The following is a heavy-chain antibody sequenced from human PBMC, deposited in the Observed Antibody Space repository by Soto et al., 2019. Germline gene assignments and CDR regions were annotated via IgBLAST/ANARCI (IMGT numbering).Heavy chain of an antibody. CDR2: IIPIFGTA. CDR1: GGTFSSYA. D-gene: IGHD2-2*02. V-gene: IGHV1-69*13. CDR3: ARGDDIVVVPAAISYYYGMDV. J-gene: IGHJ6*02. Sequence: ASVKVSCKASGGTFSSYAISWVRQAPGQGLEWMGGIIPIFGTANYAQKFQGRVTITADESTSTAYMELSSLRSEDTAVYYCARGDDIVVVPAAISYYYGMDVWGQGTTVTVSS.